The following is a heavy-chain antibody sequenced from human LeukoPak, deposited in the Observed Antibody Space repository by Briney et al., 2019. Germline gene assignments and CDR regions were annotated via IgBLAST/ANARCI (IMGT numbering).Heavy chain of an antibody. CDR2: IKQDGSEK. CDR3: ARFVDDILTGYYIADDAFDI. J-gene: IGHJ3*02. V-gene: IGHV3-7*01. CDR1: GFTFSSYW. D-gene: IGHD3-9*01. Sequence: GGSLRLSCAASGFTFSSYWMSWVRQAPGKGLEWVANIKQDGSEKYYVDSVKGRFTISRDNAKNSLYLQMNSLRAEDTAVYYCARFVDDILTGYYIADDAFDIWGQGTMVTVSS.